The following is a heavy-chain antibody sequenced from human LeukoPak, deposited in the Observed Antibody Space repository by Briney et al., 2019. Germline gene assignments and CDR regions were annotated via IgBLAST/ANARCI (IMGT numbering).Heavy chain of an antibody. J-gene: IGHJ5*02. CDR1: GASITTYY. CDR3: ARDLRDSSGWSSNWFDP. D-gene: IGHD6-19*01. CDR2: IYYSGST. Sequence: PSETLSLTCIVSGASITTYYWGWIRQPPGKGLEWIGSIYYSGSTYYNPSLKSRVTISVDTSKNQFSLKLSSVTAADTAVYYCARDLRDSSGWSSNWFDPWGQGTLVTVSS. V-gene: IGHV4-39*07.